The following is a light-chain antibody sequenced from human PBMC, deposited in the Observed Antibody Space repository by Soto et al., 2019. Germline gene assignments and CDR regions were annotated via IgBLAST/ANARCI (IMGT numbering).Light chain of an antibody. J-gene: IGKJ1*01. CDR2: DAS. V-gene: IGKV1-39*01. CDR1: QTISTY. CDR3: QQTYNTPLT. Sequence: IQMTQSPSSLSASVGDRVTISRRASQTISTYVNWYRQKSGAAPELLLYDASTLQSGVPSRFSGGASGTDFTLTISSLQLEDFATYYCQQTYNTPLTFGQGTKVDIK.